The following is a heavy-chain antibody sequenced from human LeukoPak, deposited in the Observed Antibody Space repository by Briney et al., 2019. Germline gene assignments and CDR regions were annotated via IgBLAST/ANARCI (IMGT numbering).Heavy chain of an antibody. CDR3: AKIFSSSWYENYFDY. CDR2: ISSSSRTV. Sequence: PGGSLRLSCATSGFTFSSYSMNWVRQAPGKGLEWVSHISSSSRTVYYADSMKGRFTISRDNSKNTLYLQMNSLRAEDTAVYYCAKIFSSSWYENYFDYWGQGTLVTVSS. J-gene: IGHJ4*02. D-gene: IGHD6-13*01. CDR1: GFTFSSYS. V-gene: IGHV3-48*01.